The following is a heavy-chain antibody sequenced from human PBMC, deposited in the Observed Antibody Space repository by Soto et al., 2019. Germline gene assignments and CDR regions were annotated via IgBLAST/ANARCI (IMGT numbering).Heavy chain of an antibody. CDR3: AKAKGPKYSSGSYFDY. CDR2: ISGSGGST. Sequence: EVQLLESGGGLVQPGGSLRLSCAASGFTFSSYAMSWVRQAPGKGLEWVSAISGSGGSTYYADSVKGRFTISRDNSKNTLYLQMNSLRAEDTAVYYCAKAKGPKYSSGSYFDYWGQGTLVTVSS. J-gene: IGHJ4*02. V-gene: IGHV3-23*01. D-gene: IGHD6-19*01. CDR1: GFTFSSYA.